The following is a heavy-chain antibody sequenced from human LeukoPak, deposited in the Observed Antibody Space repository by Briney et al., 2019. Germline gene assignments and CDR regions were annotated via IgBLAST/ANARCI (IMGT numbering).Heavy chain of an antibody. CDR1: GYTFTSNG. D-gene: IGHD2-21*02. Sequence: GASVRVTCKASGYTFTSNGISWVRQAPGQGLEWMGWISTYSGNTNYAQMFQGRVTMTTEKSTRIVYMELRSQRYEDTAIYYCARDRDHAFDYWGQGTLVTVSS. J-gene: IGHJ4*02. CDR2: ISTYSGNT. V-gene: IGHV1-18*04. CDR3: ARDRDHAFDY.